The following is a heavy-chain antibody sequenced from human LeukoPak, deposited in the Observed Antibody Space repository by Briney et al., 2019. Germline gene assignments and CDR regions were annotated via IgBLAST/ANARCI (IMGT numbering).Heavy chain of an antibody. V-gene: IGHV4-31*03. D-gene: IGHD3-10*01. J-gene: IGHJ4*02. CDR1: GGSISRGGDY. CDR2: ISGSGST. Sequence: SETLSLTCSVSGGSISRGGDYWTWIRQHPEKGLEWIGYISGSGSTYYNPSLRSRVTISADTSKNQFPLKLTSVTAADTAVLYCARVPIIRGVIEDWGQGTLVSVSS. CDR3: ARVPIIRGVIED.